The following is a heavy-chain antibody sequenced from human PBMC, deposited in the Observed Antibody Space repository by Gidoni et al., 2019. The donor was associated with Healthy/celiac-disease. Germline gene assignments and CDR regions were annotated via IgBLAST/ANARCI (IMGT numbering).Heavy chain of an antibody. CDR3: ARGSPTPDEPTVDSFYYYYGMDV. V-gene: IGHV1-2*02. D-gene: IGHD4-17*01. J-gene: IGHJ6*02. CDR2: INPNSGGT. CDR1: GYTFTGYY. Sequence: QVQLVQSGAEVKKPGASVKVSCTASGYTFTGYYMHWVRQAHGQGLEWMGWINPNSGGTNYAQKFQGRVTMTRDTSISTAYMELSRLRSDDTAVYYCARGSPTPDEPTVDSFYYYYGMDVWGQGTTVTVSS.